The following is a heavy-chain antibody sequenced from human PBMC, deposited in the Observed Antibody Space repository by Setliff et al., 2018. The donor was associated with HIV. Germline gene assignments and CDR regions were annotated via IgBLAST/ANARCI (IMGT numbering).Heavy chain of an antibody. D-gene: IGHD6-19*01. CDR3: AREVPLGIAGGGILGYFDS. J-gene: IGHJ4*02. CDR2: MYYTGST. Sequence: ETLSLTCTVSGDSISSYYWSWIRQPPGKGLEYIGYMYYTGSTNYNPSLKSRVAISVDTSKNQFSLKLNSVTAADTAVYYCAREVPLGIAGGGILGYFDSWGQGTLVTVSS. V-gene: IGHV4-59*12. CDR1: GDSISSYY.